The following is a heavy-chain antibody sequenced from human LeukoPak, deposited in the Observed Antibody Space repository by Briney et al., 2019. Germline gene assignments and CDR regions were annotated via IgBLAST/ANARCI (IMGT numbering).Heavy chain of an antibody. CDR2: ISGGSTKI. CDR3: VKLRRFLDTTESNYMDV. CDR1: GFTFSNYA. Sequence: PGGSLRLSCAASGFTFSNYAMNWVRQGPGKGLEWVSVISGGSTKIYYADAVKGRFTIFRDNSKNTLYLQMTSLRAEDTAVYYCVKLRRFLDTTESNYMDVWGKGTTVTVSS. J-gene: IGHJ6*03. V-gene: IGHV3-23*01. D-gene: IGHD3/OR15-3a*01.